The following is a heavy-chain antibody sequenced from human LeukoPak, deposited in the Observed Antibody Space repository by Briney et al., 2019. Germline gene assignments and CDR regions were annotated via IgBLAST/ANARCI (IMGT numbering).Heavy chain of an antibody. CDR1: GSSITTYTH. V-gene: IGHV4-38-2*02. CDR2: IHHTGNT. CDR3: VNSKSNYEAVS. D-gene: IGHD3-22*01. Sequence: PSETLSLTCTVSGSSITTYTHWGWIRQSPGKGLEWIACIHHTGNTYYNPSLESRVTISIDTSKNQFSLEVRSVTAADTAFYFCVNSKSNYEAVSGGPGTLVTVSS. J-gene: IGHJ4*02.